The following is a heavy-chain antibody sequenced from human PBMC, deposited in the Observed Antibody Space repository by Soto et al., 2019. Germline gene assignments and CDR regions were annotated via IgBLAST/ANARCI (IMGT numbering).Heavy chain of an antibody. D-gene: IGHD2-2*01. Sequence: SGGSLRLSCAASGFTVSNKYMTWVRQAPGKGLEWVSIIYDVGSTYYADSVKGRFTISRDNSKNTLYLQMNSLRAEDTAVYYCARAGGYCSSTSCYYFDYWGQGTLVTVSS. CDR2: IYDVGST. CDR3: ARAGGYCSSTSCYYFDY. CDR1: GFTVSNKY. V-gene: IGHV3-53*01. J-gene: IGHJ4*02.